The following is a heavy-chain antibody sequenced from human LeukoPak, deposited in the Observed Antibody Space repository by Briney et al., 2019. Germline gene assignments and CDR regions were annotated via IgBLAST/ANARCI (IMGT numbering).Heavy chain of an antibody. CDR3: ARDPRYSGSGGVDY. CDR2: IYYSGST. J-gene: IGHJ4*02. Sequence: SQTLSLTCTVSGGSISSGGYYWSWIRQPPGKGLEWIGSIYYSGSTYYNPSLKSRVTISVDTSKNQFSLKLSSVTAADTAVYYCARDPRYSGSGGVDYWGQGTLVTVSS. V-gene: IGHV4-39*07. CDR1: GGSISSGGYY. D-gene: IGHD1-26*01.